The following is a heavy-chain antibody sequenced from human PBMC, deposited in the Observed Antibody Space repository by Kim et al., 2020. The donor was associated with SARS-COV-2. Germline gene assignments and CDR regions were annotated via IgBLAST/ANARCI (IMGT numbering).Heavy chain of an antibody. CDR3: ARGTLYYYGSGADYGMDV. Sequence: SETLSLTCAVSGGSISSSNWWSWVRQPPGKGLEWIGEIYHSGSTNYNPSLKSRVTISVDKSKNQFSLKLSSVTAADTAVYYCARGTLYYYGSGADYGMDVWGQGTTVTVSS. V-gene: IGHV4-4*02. D-gene: IGHD3-10*01. CDR2: IYHSGST. J-gene: IGHJ6*02. CDR1: GGSISSSNW.